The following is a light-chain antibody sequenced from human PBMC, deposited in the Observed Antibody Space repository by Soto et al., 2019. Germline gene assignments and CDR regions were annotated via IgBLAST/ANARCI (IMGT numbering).Light chain of an antibody. CDR1: QSISSW. CDR3: QQYNSYSWT. CDR2: KAS. J-gene: IGKJ1*01. Sequence: DIQMTQSPSTLSASVGDGVTITCRASQSISSWLAWYQQKPGKAHKLLIYKASSLESGVPSRFSGSGSGTEFTLTISSLQPDDFATYYCQQYNSYSWTFGQGTKVEIK. V-gene: IGKV1-5*03.